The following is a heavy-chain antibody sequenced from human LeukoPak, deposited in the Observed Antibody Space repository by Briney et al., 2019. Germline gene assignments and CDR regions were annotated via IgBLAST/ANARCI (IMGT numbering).Heavy chain of an antibody. CDR1: GFTFDDYG. Sequence: GGSLRLSCAASGFTFDDYGMSWVRQAPGKGLEWVSGINWSGGSTGYADSVKGRFTISRDNAKNSLYLQMNSLRAEDTAVYYCARGITMIVVVRRDYYYYMDVWGKGTTVTVSS. CDR3: ARGITMIVVVRRDYYYYMDV. CDR2: INWSGGST. D-gene: IGHD3-22*01. V-gene: IGHV3-20*04. J-gene: IGHJ6*03.